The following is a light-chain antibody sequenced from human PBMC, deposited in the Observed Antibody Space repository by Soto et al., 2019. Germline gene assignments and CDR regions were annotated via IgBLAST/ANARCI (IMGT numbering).Light chain of an antibody. CDR1: SSDVGGYNY. Sequence: QSALTQPASVSGSPGQSITISCTGTSSDVGGYNYVSWYQQHPGKAPKLMIYDVSNRPSGVSNRFSRSKSGNTASLTISGLQAEDEADYYCSSYTSNSTLYVFGIGTKVTVL. J-gene: IGLJ1*01. V-gene: IGLV2-14*01. CDR2: DVS. CDR3: SSYTSNSTLYV.